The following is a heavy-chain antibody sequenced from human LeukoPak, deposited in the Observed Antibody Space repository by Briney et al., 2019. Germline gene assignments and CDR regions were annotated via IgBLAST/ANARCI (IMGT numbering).Heavy chain of an antibody. Sequence: GGSLRLSCAASGFTFSSYWMSWVRQAPGKGLEWVANIKQDGSEKYYVDSVKGRFTISRDNAKNSLYLQMNSLRAEDTAVYYCARDRWEGIQLWLHYYYGMDVWGQGTTVTVSS. CDR2: IKQDGSEK. D-gene: IGHD5-18*01. CDR3: ARDRWEGIQLWLHYYYGMDV. CDR1: GFTFSSYW. V-gene: IGHV3-7*01. J-gene: IGHJ6*02.